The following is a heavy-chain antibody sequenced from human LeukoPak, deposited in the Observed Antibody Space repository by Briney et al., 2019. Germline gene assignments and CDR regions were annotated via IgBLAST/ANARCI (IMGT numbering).Heavy chain of an antibody. CDR1: GYTFSSYS. V-gene: IGHV1-18*01. CDR2: ISVYNGNT. D-gene: IGHD1-14*01. CDR3: ARENRGSLDY. Sequence: ASVKVSCKASGYTFSSYSISWVRQAPGQGLEWMGWISVYNGNTNYAQNLQGRVTMTTDTSTTTAYMELRSLTSDDTAVYYCARENRGSLDYGAREPWSPSPQ. J-gene: IGHJ4*02.